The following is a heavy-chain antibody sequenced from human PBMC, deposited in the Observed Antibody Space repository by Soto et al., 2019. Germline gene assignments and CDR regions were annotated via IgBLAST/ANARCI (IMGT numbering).Heavy chain of an antibody. CDR3: ARGVDIVVVVVPDNWFDP. V-gene: IGHV1-8*01. CDR2: MNPNSGNT. J-gene: IGHJ5*02. D-gene: IGHD2-15*01. Sequence: EASVKVSCKASGYTFTSYDINWVRQATGQGLEWMGWMNPNSGNTGYAQKFQGRVTMTRNTSISTAYMELSSLRSEDTAVYYCARGVDIVVVVVPDNWFDPWGQGTLVTVSS. CDR1: GYTFTSYD.